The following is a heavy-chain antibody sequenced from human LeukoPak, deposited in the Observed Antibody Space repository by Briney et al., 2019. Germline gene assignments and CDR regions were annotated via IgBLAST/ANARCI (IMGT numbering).Heavy chain of an antibody. CDR3: VTQNTYYDILTGYRTCDF. D-gene: IGHD3-9*01. V-gene: IGHV1-24*01. J-gene: IGHJ4*02. Sequence: ASVKVSCKVSRYTLTESSMHWVRQAPGKGREWMGGFDPEDGETIYAQKFQGRVTMTEDTSTDTAYMELSSLRSEDTAVYYCVTQNTYYDILTGYRTCDFGGQGTLVTVSS. CDR2: FDPEDGET. CDR1: RYTLTESS.